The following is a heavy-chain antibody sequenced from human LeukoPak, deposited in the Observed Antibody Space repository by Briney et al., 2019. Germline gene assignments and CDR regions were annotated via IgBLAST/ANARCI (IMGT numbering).Heavy chain of an antibody. Sequence: SETLSLTCTVSGGSISISSYYWGWIRQPPGKGLEWIGSIYYSGSTYYNPSLKSRVTISVDTSKNQFSLKLSSVTAADTAVYYCGFASYYYYMDVWGKGTTVTVSS. V-gene: IGHV4-39*01. CDR3: GFASYYYYMDV. J-gene: IGHJ6*03. CDR2: IYYSGST. CDR1: GGSISISSYY.